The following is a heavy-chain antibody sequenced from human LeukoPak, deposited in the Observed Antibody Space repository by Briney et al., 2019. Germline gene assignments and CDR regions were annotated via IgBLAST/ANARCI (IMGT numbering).Heavy chain of an antibody. CDR3: AKEFSGYLASFEY. CDR1: GFTFSSYG. J-gene: IGHJ4*02. D-gene: IGHD3-22*01. V-gene: IGHV3-30*18. CDR2: TSFDGSYK. Sequence: AGSLRLSCAASGFTFSSYGMHWVRQAPGKGLEWVAMTSFDGSYKNYSDSVKGGFTITRDNSKNRLYLQMNSLRAEDTAVYCCAKEFSGYLASFEYWGQGTLVTVSS.